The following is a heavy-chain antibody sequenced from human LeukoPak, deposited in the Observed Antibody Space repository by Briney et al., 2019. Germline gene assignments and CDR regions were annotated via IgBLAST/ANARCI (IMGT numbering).Heavy chain of an antibody. CDR1: GGSISSGGYY. Sequence: SQTLSLTCTVSGGSISSGGYYWSWIRQHPGKGLEWIGYIYYSGSTYYNPSLKSRVTISVDTSKNQFSPKLSSVTAADTAVYYCARGNIVVVPAQYNWFDPWGQGTLVTVSS. CDR2: IYYSGST. J-gene: IGHJ5*02. V-gene: IGHV4-31*03. CDR3: ARGNIVVVPAQYNWFDP. D-gene: IGHD2-2*01.